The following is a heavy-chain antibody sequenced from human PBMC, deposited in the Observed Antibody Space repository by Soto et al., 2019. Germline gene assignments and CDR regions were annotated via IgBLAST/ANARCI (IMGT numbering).Heavy chain of an antibody. D-gene: IGHD1-26*01. J-gene: IGHJ4*02. Sequence: QVQLQESGPGQVKPSETLSLTCTISGGSISVYYWSWVRQPPGHELEWIGYIYASGSPYYYASLRSRVTISADTAKNQISLKLTSPTAADTAVYYCARGVGSSPPRYWGRGTLVTVSS. CDR2: IYASGSP. CDR3: ARGVGSSPPRY. CDR1: GGSISVYY. V-gene: IGHV4-59*01.